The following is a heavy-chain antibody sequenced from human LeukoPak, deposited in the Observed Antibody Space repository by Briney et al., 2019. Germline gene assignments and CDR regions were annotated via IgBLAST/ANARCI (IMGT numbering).Heavy chain of an antibody. D-gene: IGHD6-13*01. J-gene: IGHJ6*02. V-gene: IGHV3-30*03. CDR2: ISYDGSNK. Sequence: PGRSLRLSCAASGFTFSSYGMHWVRQAPGKGLEWVAVISYDGSNKYYADSVKGRFTISRDNSKNTLYLQMNSLRAEDTAVYYCAREGSMAAAGTFYGMDVWGQGTTVTVSS. CDR3: AREGSMAAAGTFYGMDV. CDR1: GFTFSSYG.